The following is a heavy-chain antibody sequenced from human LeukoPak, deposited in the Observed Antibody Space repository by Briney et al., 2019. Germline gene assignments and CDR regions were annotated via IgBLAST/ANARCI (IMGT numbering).Heavy chain of an antibody. V-gene: IGHV3-23*01. CDR2: ISGSGGST. J-gene: IGHJ4*02. D-gene: IGHD4-17*01. CDR1: AFTFSSYA. Sequence: GGSLRLSCADSAFTFSSYAMSWVRQAPGKGLEWVSAISGSGGSTYYADSVKGRFTISRDNSKNTLYLQMNSLRAEDTAVYYCAKPKYGDLFDYWGQGTLVTVSS. CDR3: AKPKYGDLFDY.